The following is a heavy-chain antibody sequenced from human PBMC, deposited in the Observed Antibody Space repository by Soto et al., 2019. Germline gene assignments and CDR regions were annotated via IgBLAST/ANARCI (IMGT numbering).Heavy chain of an antibody. Sequence: AHLSESGGGLQQPGGSLKRSCEASRFTFSKFAMSWVRQAPGKGLEWISTIGVTAGSTYYTDSVRGRFTISRDNSKNTRYLEMNSMRAEDTALYYCAKVMYTWKDVAAFDSWGQGTLVAVSS. D-gene: IGHD1-1*01. V-gene: IGHV3-23*01. CDR2: IGVTAGST. CDR3: AKVMYTWKDVAAFDS. CDR1: RFTFSKFA. J-gene: IGHJ4*02.